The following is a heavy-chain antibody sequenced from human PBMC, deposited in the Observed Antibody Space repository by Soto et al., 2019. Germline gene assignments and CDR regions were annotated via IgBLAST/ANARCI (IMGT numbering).Heavy chain of an antibody. CDR1: GFTFSSYA. CDR2: ISYDGSNK. J-gene: IGHJ6*02. Sequence: GGSLRLSCAASGFTFSSYAMHWVRQAPGKGLEWVAVISYDGSNKYYADSVKGRFTISRDNSKNTLYLQMNSLRAEDTAVYYCARTHIAAAVYYYYGMDVWGQGTTVTVSS. CDR3: ARTHIAAAVYYYYGMDV. D-gene: IGHD6-13*01. V-gene: IGHV3-30-3*01.